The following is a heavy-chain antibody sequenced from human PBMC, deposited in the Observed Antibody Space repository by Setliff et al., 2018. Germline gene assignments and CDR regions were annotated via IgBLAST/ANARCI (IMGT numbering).Heavy chain of an antibody. CDR1: GFVFGTYG. CDR2: VRFDGSYK. Sequence: PGGSLRLSCAASGFVFGTYGMHWGRQDPGKGLDWVASVRFDGSYKGYADSVKGRFTISRDNSENTLFLQMTSLRPEDTGIYSCAKVKKPLIRGSGFNYWGRGTLVTVSS. V-gene: IGHV3-30*02. D-gene: IGHD2-8*01. J-gene: IGHJ4*02. CDR3: AKVKKPLIRGSGFNY.